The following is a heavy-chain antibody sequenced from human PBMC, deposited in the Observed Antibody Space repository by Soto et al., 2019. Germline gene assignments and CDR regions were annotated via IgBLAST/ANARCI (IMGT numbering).Heavy chain of an antibody. V-gene: IGHV3-21*06. CDR3: ARGAALAGKLDL. D-gene: IGHD6-19*01. CDR1: GFTFTSDS. J-gene: IGHJ4*02. Sequence: EVQLVESGGGLVKPGGSVRLSCEASGFTFTSDSMTWVRQAPRKGLEWVSSISSHGRDIFYADSVKGRFTISRDNAKDSLHLQMNSLTGEDSAVYYCARGAALAGKLDLWGQGTLVTVSS. CDR2: ISSHGRDI.